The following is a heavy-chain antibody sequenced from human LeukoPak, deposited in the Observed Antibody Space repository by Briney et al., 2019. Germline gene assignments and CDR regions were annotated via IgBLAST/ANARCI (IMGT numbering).Heavy chain of an antibody. D-gene: IGHD3-10*01. Sequence: GGSLRLSCAASGFTVSSNYMSWVRQAPGKGLEWVSIIYSDGSTYYADSVKGRFTISRDNSKNTLYLQMNSLRAEDTAVYYCARDGFGNWGYYFDYWGQGTLVTVSS. CDR3: ARDGFGNWGYYFDY. CDR2: IYSDGST. CDR1: GFTVSSNY. V-gene: IGHV3-66*01. J-gene: IGHJ4*02.